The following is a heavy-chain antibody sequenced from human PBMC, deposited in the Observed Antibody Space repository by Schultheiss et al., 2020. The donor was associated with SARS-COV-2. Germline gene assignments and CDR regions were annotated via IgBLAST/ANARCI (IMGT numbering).Heavy chain of an antibody. CDR1: GGSISSSSYY. D-gene: IGHD2-21*02. Sequence: SETLSLTCTVSGGSISSSSYYWGWIRQPPGKGLEWIGSIYYSGSTYYNPSLKSRVTISVDTSKNQFSLKLSSVTAADTAVYYCARRAPYCGGDCPPRWFDPWGQGTLVTVSS. CDR2: IYYSGST. J-gene: IGHJ5*02. CDR3: ARRAPYCGGDCPPRWFDP. V-gene: IGHV4-39*01.